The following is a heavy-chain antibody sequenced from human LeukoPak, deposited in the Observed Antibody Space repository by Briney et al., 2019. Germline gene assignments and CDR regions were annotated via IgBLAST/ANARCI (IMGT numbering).Heavy chain of an antibody. D-gene: IGHD1-7*01. Sequence: ASVKVSCKVSGYTLTELSMHWVRQAPGKGLEWMGGFDPEDGETIYAQKFQGRVTMTEDTSTDTAYMELSSLRSEDTAVYYCATGQPYNWNYYFDFWGQGTLVTVSS. CDR3: ATGQPYNWNYYFDF. J-gene: IGHJ4*02. CDR2: FDPEDGET. CDR1: GYTLTELS. V-gene: IGHV1-24*01.